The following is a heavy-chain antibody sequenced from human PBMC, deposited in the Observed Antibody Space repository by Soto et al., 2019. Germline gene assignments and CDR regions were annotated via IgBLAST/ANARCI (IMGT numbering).Heavy chain of an antibody. J-gene: IGHJ5*02. D-gene: IGHD3-9*01. CDR2: IYYSGST. V-gene: IGHV4-59*01. CDR1: GGSISSYY. Sequence: SETLSLTCTVSGGSISSYYWSWIRQPPGKGLEWIGYIYYSGSTNYNPSLKSRVTISVDTSKNQFSLKLSSVTAADTAVYYCAKKRYFDDNWFDHWGQGTLVTVSS. CDR3: AKKRYFDDNWFDH.